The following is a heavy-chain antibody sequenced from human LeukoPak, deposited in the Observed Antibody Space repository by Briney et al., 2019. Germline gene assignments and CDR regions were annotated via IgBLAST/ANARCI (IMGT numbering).Heavy chain of an antibody. CDR1: GGTFSSYA. CDR3: ARDRLLWFGELFYQFDY. Sequence: ASVKVSCKASGGTFSSYAISWVRQAPGQGLEWMGWINAGNGNTKYSQKFQGRVTITRDTSASTAYMELSSLRSEDTAVYYCARDRLLWFGELFYQFDYWGQGTLVTVSS. D-gene: IGHD3-10*01. CDR2: INAGNGNT. J-gene: IGHJ4*02. V-gene: IGHV1-3*01.